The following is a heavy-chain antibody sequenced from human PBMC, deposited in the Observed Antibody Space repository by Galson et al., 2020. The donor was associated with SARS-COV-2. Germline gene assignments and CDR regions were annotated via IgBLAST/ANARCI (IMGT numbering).Heavy chain of an antibody. V-gene: IGHV4-61*02. J-gene: IGHJ6*02. CDR3: ARAAAAPYYYYYYGMDV. CDR1: VGSISSGSDS. Sequence: SETLSLTFTVAVGSISSGSDSWRWFRQPAGKGLQWLGRIYTSGSTNYNPSLKSRVTISVDTSKNQFSLKLSSVTAADTAVYYCARAAAAPYYYYYYGMDVWGQGTTVTVSS. D-gene: IGHD6-13*01. CDR2: IYTSGST.